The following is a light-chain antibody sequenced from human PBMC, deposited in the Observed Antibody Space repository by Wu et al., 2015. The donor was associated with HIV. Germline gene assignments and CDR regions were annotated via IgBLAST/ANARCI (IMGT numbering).Light chain of an antibody. Sequence: EIVLTQSPDTLSLSPGERATLSCRASQSVSSSYLAWYQQKPGQAPRLLIYAASSRATGIPDRFSGSGSGTDFTLTINRLEPEDFAVYFCQQYASSPWTFGQGTKVEIK. CDR2: AAS. J-gene: IGKJ1*01. CDR3: QQYASSPWT. V-gene: IGKV3-20*01. CDR1: QSVSSSY.